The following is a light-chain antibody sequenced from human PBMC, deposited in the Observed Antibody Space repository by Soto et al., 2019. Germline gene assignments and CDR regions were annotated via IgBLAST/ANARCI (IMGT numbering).Light chain of an antibody. Sequence: VHMTQSPSTLSASVLDRVTITCRSSQIISSWLALYQQKPGKAPKLLIFDASSFQSGVPSRFSGSGSGTDFTLTISSLQPEDFATYYCQQSYSSLTFGQGTRLEIK. V-gene: IGKV1-5*01. CDR2: DAS. CDR3: QQSYSSLT. J-gene: IGKJ5*01. CDR1: QIISSW.